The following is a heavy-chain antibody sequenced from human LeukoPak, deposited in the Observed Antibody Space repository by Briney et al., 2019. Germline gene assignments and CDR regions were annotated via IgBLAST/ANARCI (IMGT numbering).Heavy chain of an antibody. CDR3: ARRGTQLSSWFDP. CDR2: IHYSGST. J-gene: IGHJ5*02. V-gene: IGHV4-59*08. Sequence: PSETLSLTCTVPGGSISSYYWSWNRQPPGKGLEWIGYIHYSGSTNYSPSLKSRVTISIDTSKNQFSLKLSSVTAADTAVYYCARRGTQLSSWFDPWGQGTLVTVSS. D-gene: IGHD5-18*01. CDR1: GGSISSYY.